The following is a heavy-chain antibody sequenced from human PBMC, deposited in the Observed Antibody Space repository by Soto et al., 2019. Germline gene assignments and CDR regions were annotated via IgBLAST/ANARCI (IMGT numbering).Heavy chain of an antibody. Sequence: EVQLVESGGGLVQPGGSLKLSCAASGFTFSGSAMHWVRQASGKGLEWVGRIRSKANSYATAYAASVKGRFTISRDDSKNTAYLQMNSLKTEDTAVYYCTRLVEGEESTTGHYYYYMDVWGKGTTVTVSS. D-gene: IGHD4-17*01. CDR2: IRSKANSYAT. CDR3: TRLVEGEESTTGHYYYYMDV. CDR1: GFTFSGSA. V-gene: IGHV3-73*01. J-gene: IGHJ6*03.